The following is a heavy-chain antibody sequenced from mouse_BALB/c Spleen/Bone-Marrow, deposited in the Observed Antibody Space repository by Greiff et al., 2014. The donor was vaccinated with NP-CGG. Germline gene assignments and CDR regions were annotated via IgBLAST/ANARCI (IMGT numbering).Heavy chain of an antibody. V-gene: IGHV1-4*01. CDR3: AKGLIYYYGRRDGHFDV. Sequence: QVQLQQSGAELARPGASVKMSCEASGYTFTSYTMHWVKQRPGQGLEWIGYINPSSGYTNYNQRFKDKATLTADKSSSTAYMQLSSLTSEDSAVYYCAKGLIYYYGRRDGHFDVWGAGTTVTVSS. D-gene: IGHD1-1*01. CDR1: GYTFTSYT. J-gene: IGHJ1*01. CDR2: INPSSGYT.